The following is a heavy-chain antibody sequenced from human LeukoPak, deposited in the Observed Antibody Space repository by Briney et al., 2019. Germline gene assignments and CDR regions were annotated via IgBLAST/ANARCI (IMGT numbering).Heavy chain of an antibody. Sequence: PGGTLRLSCAASGFTFSSYGMSWVRQAPGKGLEWVSVIYSGGSTYYADSVKGRFTISRDDSKNTLYLQMNSLRAEDTAVYYCTTSDINYRPFDNWGQGTLVTVSS. J-gene: IGHJ4*02. CDR3: TTSDINYRPFDN. D-gene: IGHD4-11*01. CDR2: IYSGGST. CDR1: GFTFSSYG. V-gene: IGHV3-66*01.